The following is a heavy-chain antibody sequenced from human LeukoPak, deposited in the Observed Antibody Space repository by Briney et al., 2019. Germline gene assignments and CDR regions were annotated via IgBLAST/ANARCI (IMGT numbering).Heavy chain of an antibody. CDR2: ISSSSSYI. D-gene: IGHD3-22*01. Sequence: GGSLRLSCAASGFTFSSYSMNWVRQAPGKGLEWVSSISSSSSYIYYADSVKGRFTISRDNAKNSLYLQMNSLRAEDTAVYYCARDWRDSSGKFPNDAFDIWGQGTMVTVSS. J-gene: IGHJ3*02. V-gene: IGHV3-21*06. CDR3: ARDWRDSSGKFPNDAFDI. CDR1: GFTFSSYS.